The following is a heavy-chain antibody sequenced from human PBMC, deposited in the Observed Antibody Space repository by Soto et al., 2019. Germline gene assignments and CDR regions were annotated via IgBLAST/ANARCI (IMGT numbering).Heavy chain of an antibody. V-gene: IGHV1-69*02. D-gene: IGHD2-15*01. CDR3: ASDANKVVAATPGFDY. J-gene: IGHJ4*02. CDR1: GGTFSSYT. Sequence: QVQLVQSGAEVKKPGSSVKVSCKASGGTFSSYTISWVRQAPGQGLEWMGRIIPILGIANYAQKFQGRVTITEDNNTSTAYMELSSLRSEDTAVYYCASDANKVVAATPGFDYWGQGTLVTVSS. CDR2: IIPILGIA.